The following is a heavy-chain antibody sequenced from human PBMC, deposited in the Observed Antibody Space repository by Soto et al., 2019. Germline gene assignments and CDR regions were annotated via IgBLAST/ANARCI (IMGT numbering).Heavy chain of an antibody. CDR3: ARGSYDFRSGHYSYLSVDY. D-gene: IGHD3-3*01. CDR1: GGTFSSYA. V-gene: IGHV1-69*01. Sequence: QVQLVQSEAEVKKPESSVKVSCKASGGTFSSYAISWVRQAPGQGLEWMGGIIPIFGTANYAQKFQGRVTITADESTSTAYMELSSLRSEDTAVYYCARGSYDFRSGHYSYLSVDYWCQGTLVTVSS. J-gene: IGHJ4*02. CDR2: IIPIFGTA.